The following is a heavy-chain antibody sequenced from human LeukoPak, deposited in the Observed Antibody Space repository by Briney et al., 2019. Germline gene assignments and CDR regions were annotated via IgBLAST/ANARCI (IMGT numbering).Heavy chain of an antibody. J-gene: IGHJ3*02. Sequence: GGSLRLSCAASGFTFSSYSMNWVRQAPGKGLEWVSSISSSSSYIYYADSVKGRFTISRDNAKNSLYLQIHSLRAEDTAVYYCARDWERITIFGVVISDAFDIWGQGTMVTVSS. CDR1: GFTFSSYS. D-gene: IGHD3-3*01. V-gene: IGHV3-21*01. CDR2: ISSSSSYI. CDR3: ARDWERITIFGVVISDAFDI.